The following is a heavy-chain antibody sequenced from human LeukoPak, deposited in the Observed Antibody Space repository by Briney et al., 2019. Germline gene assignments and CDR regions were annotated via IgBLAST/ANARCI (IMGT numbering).Heavy chain of an antibody. D-gene: IGHD5-12*01. CDR3: ARAGGYNSFDY. J-gene: IGHJ4*02. V-gene: IGHV3-33*01. CDR1: GFTFSSYG. Sequence: GSLRLSCAASGFTFSSYGMHWVRQAPGKGLEWVAVIWYDGSNKYYADSVKGRFTISRDNSKNTLYLQMNSLRAEDTAVYYCARAGGYNSFDYWGQGTLVTVSS. CDR2: IWYDGSNK.